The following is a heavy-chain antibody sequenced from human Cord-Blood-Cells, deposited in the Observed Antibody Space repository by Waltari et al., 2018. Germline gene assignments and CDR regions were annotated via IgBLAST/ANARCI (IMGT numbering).Heavy chain of an antibody. V-gene: IGHV5-51*01. D-gene: IGHD6-13*01. CDR2: IYPGDSDT. CDR1: GYSFTSYW. J-gene: IGHJ4*02. CDR3: ARTSRPYSSPDY. Sequence: EVQLVQSGAEVEKPGESLKISCKGSGYSFTSYWIGWVRQMPGKGLEWMGVIYPGDSDTIYSPSFQGQVTITADKSISTAYLPWSSLKASDTAMYYWARTSRPYSSPDYWCQGTLVTVSS.